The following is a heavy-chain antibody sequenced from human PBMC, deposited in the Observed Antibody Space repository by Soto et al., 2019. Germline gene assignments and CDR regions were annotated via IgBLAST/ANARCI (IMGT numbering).Heavy chain of an antibody. J-gene: IGHJ3*01. V-gene: IGHV3-23*01. Sequence: GSLRLSCEASGFTFSNYAMAWVRQTPGEGPEWVSTIGGGDDIFYAESVKGRFIISREDYRSTMYLQMDNLRVEDTAIYFFAKDSISYNGIYDAFDVWGQGTVVTVSS. CDR2: IGGGDDI. CDR3: AKDSISYNGIYDAFDV. CDR1: GFTFSNYA. D-gene: IGHD3-3*02.